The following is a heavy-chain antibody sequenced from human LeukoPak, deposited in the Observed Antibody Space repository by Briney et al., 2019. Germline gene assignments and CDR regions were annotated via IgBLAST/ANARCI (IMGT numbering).Heavy chain of an antibody. Sequence: GGSLRLSCAASGFTFSHSDMSWVRQAPGKGLEWVSYINNWGYTVFYSDSVKGRFTISRDDAKNSLYMQMSSLRVEDTAVYYCATWVTTSMGGYFQHWGQGTLVIVSS. J-gene: IGHJ1*01. CDR2: INNWGYTV. CDR3: ATWVTTSMGGYFQH. CDR1: GFTFSHSD. V-gene: IGHV3-48*03. D-gene: IGHD1-26*01.